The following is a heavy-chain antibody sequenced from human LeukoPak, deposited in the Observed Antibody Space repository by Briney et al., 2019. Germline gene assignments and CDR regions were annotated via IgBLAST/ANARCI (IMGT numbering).Heavy chain of an antibody. Sequence: ASVKVSCEASGYTFTGYYMHWVRQAPGQGLEWMGIINPSGGSTSYAQKFQGRVTMTRDTSTSTVYMELSSLRSEDTAVYYCARGRYCSSTSCYTFDYWGQGTLVTVSS. CDR3: ARGRYCSSTSCYTFDY. CDR2: INPSGGST. CDR1: GYTFTGYY. V-gene: IGHV1-46*03. D-gene: IGHD2-2*02. J-gene: IGHJ4*02.